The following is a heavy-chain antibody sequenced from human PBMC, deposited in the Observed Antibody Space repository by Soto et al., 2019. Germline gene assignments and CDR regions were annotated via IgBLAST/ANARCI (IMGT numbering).Heavy chain of an antibody. CDR1: GFTFSSSA. D-gene: IGHD3-10*01. CDR2: ISNDENKK. V-gene: IGHV3-30*18. CDR3: AKTYGSGSYYQPHEFDP. Sequence: GGSLRLSCGASGFTFSSSAMHWVRQAPGKGLEWVALISNDENKKYYTDSVQGRFSISRDNSRNTLYLQMNSLTTGDTAVYYCAKTYGSGSYYQPHEFDPWGQGTLVTVSS. J-gene: IGHJ5*02.